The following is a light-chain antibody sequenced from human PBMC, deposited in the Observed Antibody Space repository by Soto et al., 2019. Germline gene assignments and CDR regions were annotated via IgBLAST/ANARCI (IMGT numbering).Light chain of an antibody. J-gene: IGKJ1*01. CDR2: DAS. CDR3: QQYGSSGT. Sequence: EIVITQSPATRSVSRGERATLSCRANQALSSNLAWYRQKPGQAPRLLMYDASKTATGIPTRFSGSGSGTDFTLTISRMEPEDFAVYYCQQYGSSGTFGQGTKVDNK. V-gene: IGKV3-20*01. CDR1: QALSSN.